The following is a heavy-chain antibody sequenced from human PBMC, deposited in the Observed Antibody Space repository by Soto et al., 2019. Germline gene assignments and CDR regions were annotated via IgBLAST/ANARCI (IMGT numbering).Heavy chain of an antibody. CDR2: ISKSGGTT. V-gene: IGHV3-48*03. Sequence: TGGSLRLSCAASGFTFSAYEMHWVRQAPRQGLEWVSYISKSGGTTYYADSVKGRFTISRDDAKNSVYLQMSSLRPEDMAVYKCVREGHYYFDYWGQGALVTVSS. CDR1: GFTFSAYE. J-gene: IGHJ4*02. CDR3: VREGHYYFDY.